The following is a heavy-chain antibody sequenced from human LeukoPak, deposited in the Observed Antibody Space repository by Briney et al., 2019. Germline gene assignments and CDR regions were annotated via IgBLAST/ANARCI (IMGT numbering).Heavy chain of an antibody. CDR1: GFTVSSNY. J-gene: IGHJ3*02. CDR3: ARFADRAQTHYDSSGYYYGNDAFDI. V-gene: IGHV3-66*01. CDR2: IYSGGST. D-gene: IGHD3-22*01. Sequence: GGSLRLSCAASGFTVSSNYMSWVRQAPGKGLEWVSVIYSGGSTYYADSVKGRFTISRDNPKNTLYLQMNSLRAEDTAVYYCARFADRAQTHYDSSGYYYGNDAFDIWGEGTMVTVSS.